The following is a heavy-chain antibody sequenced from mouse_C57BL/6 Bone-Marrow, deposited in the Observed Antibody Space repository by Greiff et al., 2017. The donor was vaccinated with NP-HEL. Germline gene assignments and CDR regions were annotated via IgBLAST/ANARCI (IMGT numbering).Heavy chain of an antibody. CDR1: GFTFSDYG. J-gene: IGHJ2*01. CDR3: ARRGTTVVAPYYFDY. CDR2: ISSGSSTI. V-gene: IGHV5-17*01. D-gene: IGHD1-1*01. Sequence: EVQVVESGGGLVKPGGSLKLSCAASGFTFSDYGMHWVRQAPEKGLEWVAYISSGSSTIYYADTVKGRFTISRDNAKNTLFLQMTSLRSEDTAMYYCARRGTTVVAPYYFDYWGQGTTLTVSS.